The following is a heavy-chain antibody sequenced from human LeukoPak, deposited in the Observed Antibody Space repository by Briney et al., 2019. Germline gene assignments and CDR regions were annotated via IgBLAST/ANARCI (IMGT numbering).Heavy chain of an antibody. V-gene: IGHV3-23*01. CDR2: ISDGGSDT. CDR3: AKALYGDYGRFDY. D-gene: IGHD4-17*01. J-gene: IGHJ4*02. Sequence: GGSLRLSCAASGFTFSTYAMSWVRQAPGKGLDWVSTISDGGSDTHYADSVKGRSTISRDDSKNTLYLQMNSRRAEDTAVYYCAKALYGDYGRFDYWGQGTLVTVSS. CDR1: GFTFSTYA.